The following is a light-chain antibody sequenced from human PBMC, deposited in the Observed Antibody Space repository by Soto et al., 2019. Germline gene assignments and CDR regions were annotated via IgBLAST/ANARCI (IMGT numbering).Light chain of an antibody. CDR1: QSVSSN. Sequence: IVMTQSPATLSVSPGERATLSCRASQSVSSNLAWYQQKPGQAPRLLIHGASTRATGIPARFSGSGSGTEFTLTISSLQSEDCAVYYCQHYNNWPLTFGPGTKVDIK. CDR3: QHYNNWPLT. J-gene: IGKJ3*01. V-gene: IGKV3-15*01. CDR2: GAS.